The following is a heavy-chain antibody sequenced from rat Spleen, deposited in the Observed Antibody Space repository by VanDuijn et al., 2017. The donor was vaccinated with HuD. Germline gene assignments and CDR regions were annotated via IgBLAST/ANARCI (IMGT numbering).Heavy chain of an antibody. D-gene: IGHD2-7*01. CDR1: GFTFSDCY. J-gene: IGHJ1*01. Sequence: EVQLVESGGGQVQPGRSLKLSCATSGFTFSDCYMAWVRQAPTKGLEWVATISYDGSSTYYRDSVKGRFTVSRNNAKSTLYLEMDSLRSEDTATYYCVRQGYLRDWYFDFWGPGTMVTVSS. V-gene: IGHV5-7*01. CDR2: ISYDGSST. CDR3: VRQGYLRDWYFDF.